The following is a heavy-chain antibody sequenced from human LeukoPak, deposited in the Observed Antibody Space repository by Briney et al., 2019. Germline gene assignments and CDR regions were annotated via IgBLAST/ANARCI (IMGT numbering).Heavy chain of an antibody. D-gene: IGHD6-19*01. J-gene: IGHJ4*02. CDR2: IIPIFGTA. Sequence: SVKVSCKASGGTFSSYAISWVRQAPGQGLEWMGGIIPIFGTANYAQKFQGRVTITADESTSTAYMELSSLRSEDTAVYYCARDGAVAGYFDCWGQGTLVTVSS. CDR3: ARDGAVAGYFDC. CDR1: GGTFSSYA. V-gene: IGHV1-69*01.